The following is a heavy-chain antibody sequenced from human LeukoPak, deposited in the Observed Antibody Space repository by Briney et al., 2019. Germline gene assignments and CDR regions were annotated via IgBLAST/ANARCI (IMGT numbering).Heavy chain of an antibody. V-gene: IGHV3-7*01. J-gene: IGHJ5*02. CDR2: ISQDGSQT. Sequence: GSLRLSCAASGFSFSGNWLSWVRQTPGKGLEWAAGISQDGSQTEYVDSVKGRFTISRDNAGNSLYLQMNSLRVEDTAVYFCVRGSGWFLPWGQGTLVTVSS. CDR1: GFSFSGNW. D-gene: IGHD1-26*01. CDR3: VRGSGWFLP.